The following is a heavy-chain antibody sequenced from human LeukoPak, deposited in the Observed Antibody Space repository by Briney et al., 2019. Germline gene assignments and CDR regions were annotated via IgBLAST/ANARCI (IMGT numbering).Heavy chain of an antibody. V-gene: IGHV7-4-1*02. CDR2: INTNTGNP. CDR3: TREAPYFYYFMDV. J-gene: IGHJ6*03. Sequence: ASVKVSCKASGYTFTTYAMNWVRQAPGQGLEWVGWINTNTGNPTYAQGFTGRFVFSLDTSVSTAYLQISSLKAEDTAVYYCTREAPYFYYFMDVWGKGTTVTVSS. CDR1: GYTFTTYA.